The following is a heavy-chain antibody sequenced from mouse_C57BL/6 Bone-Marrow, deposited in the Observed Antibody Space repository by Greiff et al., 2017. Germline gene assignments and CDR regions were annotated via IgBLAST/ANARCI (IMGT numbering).Heavy chain of an antibody. CDR3: ARRVTYDDVDY. D-gene: IGHD2-12*01. CDR2: IYPSDSET. J-gene: IGHJ2*01. Sequence: QVQLQQPGAELVRPGSSVKLSCKASGYTFTSYWLDWVKQRPGQGLEWIGNIYPSDSETHYNQKFKDKATLTVDKSSSTAYMQLSSLTSEDSAVYYCARRVTYDDVDYWGQGTTLTVSS. CDR1: GYTFTSYW. V-gene: IGHV1-61*01.